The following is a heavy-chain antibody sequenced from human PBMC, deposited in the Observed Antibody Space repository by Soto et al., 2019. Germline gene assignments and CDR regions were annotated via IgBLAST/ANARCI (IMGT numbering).Heavy chain of an antibody. Sequence: QITLKESGPTLVKPTQTLTLTCTFSGFSLSTSGVGVGLIRQPPGKALEWLALIYWDDDKRYSPSLKSRLTISKDTSKNQVVLTMTNMDPVDKETYYCAPRRIDLAQAEFDYWGQGTLVTGSS. J-gene: IGHJ4*02. V-gene: IGHV2-5*02. CDR2: IYWDDDK. CDR3: APRRIDLAQAEFDY. CDR1: GFSLSTSGVG. D-gene: IGHD3-3*02.